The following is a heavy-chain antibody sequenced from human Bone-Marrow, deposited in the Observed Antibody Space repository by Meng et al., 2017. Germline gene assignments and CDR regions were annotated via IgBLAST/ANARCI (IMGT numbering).Heavy chain of an antibody. CDR3: ARGYCSGGSCYDY. CDR1: GGSISSYY. CDR2: IYYSGST. D-gene: IGHD2-15*01. V-gene: IGHV4-59*12. J-gene: IGHJ4*02. Sequence: SETLSLTCTVSGGSISSYYWSWIRQTPGKGLEWIGYIYYSGSTNYNPSLKSRVTISVDTSKNQFSLKLSSVTAADTAVYYCARGYCSGGSCYDYWGQGTLVTSPQ.